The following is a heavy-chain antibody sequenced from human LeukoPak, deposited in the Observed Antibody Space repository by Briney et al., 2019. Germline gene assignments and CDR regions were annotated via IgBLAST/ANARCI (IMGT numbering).Heavy chain of an antibody. V-gene: IGHV4-34*01. D-gene: IGHD3-16*01. J-gene: IGHJ4*02. Sequence: SETLSLTCAVYGGSFSGYYWSWIRQPPGKGLEWIGEINHSGSTNYNPSLKSRVTISVDTSKNQFSLKLSSVTAADTAVYYCAKGGGYVWGSFHYWGQGTLVTVSS. CDR1: GGSFSGYY. CDR2: INHSGST. CDR3: AKGGGYVWGSFHY.